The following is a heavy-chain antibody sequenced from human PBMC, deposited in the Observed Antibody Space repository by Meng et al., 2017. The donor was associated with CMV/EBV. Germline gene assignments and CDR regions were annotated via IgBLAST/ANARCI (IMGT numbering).Heavy chain of an antibody. CDR1: GFTVSSNY. Sequence: GESLKISCAASGFTVSSNYMSWVRQAPGKGLEWVSVIYSGGSTYYADSVKGRFTISRDNSKNTLYLQMNSLRAEDTAVYYCARSMRDIVVVPAAIRPYYFDHWGQGTLVTVSS. CDR3: ARSMRDIVVVPAAIRPYYFDH. J-gene: IGHJ4*02. CDR2: IYSGGST. D-gene: IGHD2-2*02. V-gene: IGHV3-66*02.